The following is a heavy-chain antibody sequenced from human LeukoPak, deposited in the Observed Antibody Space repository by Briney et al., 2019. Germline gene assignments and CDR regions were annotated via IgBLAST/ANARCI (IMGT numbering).Heavy chain of an antibody. J-gene: IGHJ4*02. Sequence: SETLSHTCAVYGGSFSGYYWSWIRQPPGKGLEWIGEINHSGSTNYNPSLKSRVTISVDTSKNQFSLKLSSVTAADTAVYYCARGPIAAYWGQGTLVTVSS. D-gene: IGHD6-13*01. CDR1: GGSFSGYY. V-gene: IGHV4-34*01. CDR3: ARGPIAAY. CDR2: INHSGST.